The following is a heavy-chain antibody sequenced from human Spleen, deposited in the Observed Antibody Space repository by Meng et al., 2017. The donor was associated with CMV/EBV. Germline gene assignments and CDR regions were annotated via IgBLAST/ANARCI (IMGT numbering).Heavy chain of an antibody. Sequence: GESLKISCAASGFTFSTYGVNWVRQAPGKGLEWISYISSSADIIYYADSVKGRFTISRDDAKSSLYLQMNSLRAEDTAVYYCARDPGISSPGRADAFDIWGQGTMVTVSS. D-gene: IGHD3-3*02. CDR2: ISSSADII. CDR3: ARDPGISSPGRADAFDI. V-gene: IGHV3-48*03. CDR1: GFTFSTYG. J-gene: IGHJ3*02.